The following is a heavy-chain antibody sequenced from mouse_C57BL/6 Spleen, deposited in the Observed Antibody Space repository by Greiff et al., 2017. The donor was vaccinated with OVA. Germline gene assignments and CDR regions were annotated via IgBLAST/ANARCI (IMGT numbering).Heavy chain of an antibody. CDR2: FHPYNDDT. CDR1: CYTFTTYP. D-gene: IGHD1-1*01. Sequence: QVQLQQSGAELVKPGASVPLSCTASCYTFTTYPIEWMQQNPGKSLEWIGNFHPYNDDTKYNEKFKGKATLTVEKSSSTVYLELSRLTSDDSAVYYCARGTTVVGFDDWGKGTTLTVSS. CDR3: ARGTTVVGFDD. V-gene: IGHV1-47*01. J-gene: IGHJ2*01.